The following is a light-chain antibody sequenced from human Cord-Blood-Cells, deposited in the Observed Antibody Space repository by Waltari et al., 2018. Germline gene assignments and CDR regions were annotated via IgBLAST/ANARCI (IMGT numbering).Light chain of an antibody. CDR1: SSDVGSYNL. Sequence: QSALTQPAPVSGSPGQSFTISCTGTSSDVGSYNLVPWYQQHPGKAPKLMIYEGSKRPSGVSNRFSGSKSGNTASLTISGLQAEDEADYYCCSYAGSSTYVFGTGTKVTVL. CDR3: CSYAGSSTYV. V-gene: IGLV2-23*01. J-gene: IGLJ1*01. CDR2: EGS.